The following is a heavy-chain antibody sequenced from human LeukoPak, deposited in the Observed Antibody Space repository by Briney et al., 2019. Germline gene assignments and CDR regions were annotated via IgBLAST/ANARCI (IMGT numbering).Heavy chain of an antibody. CDR1: GGSISGHY. CDR3: ARLSGKWT. J-gene: IGHJ5*02. D-gene: IGHD1-26*01. CDR2: VYDSGST. Sequence: SETLSLTCTASGGSISGHYWSWIRQPPGKRLEWIGYVYDSGSTNYNPSFSSRVTISLDTSKNQFSLKLTSVTAADTAVYYCARLSGKWTWGQGTLVTVSS. V-gene: IGHV4-59*11.